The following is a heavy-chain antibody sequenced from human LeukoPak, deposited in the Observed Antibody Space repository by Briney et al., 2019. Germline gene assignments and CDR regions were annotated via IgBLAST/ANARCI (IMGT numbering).Heavy chain of an antibody. CDR2: ISSSGSTI. Sequence: GGSLRLSCAASGFTFSSYEMNWVRQAPGKGLEWVSYISSSGSTIYYADSVKGRFTISRDNAKNSLYLQMNSLRAEDTAVYYCAREGGVRYSYAIWGQGTMVTVSS. V-gene: IGHV3-48*03. CDR3: AREGGVRYSYAI. J-gene: IGHJ3*02. CDR1: GFTFSSYE. D-gene: IGHD5-18*01.